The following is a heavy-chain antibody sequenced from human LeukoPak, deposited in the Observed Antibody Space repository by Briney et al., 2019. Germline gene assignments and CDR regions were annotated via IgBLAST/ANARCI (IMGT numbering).Heavy chain of an antibody. CDR1: GGTFSSYA. CDR3: ALAQLTSYGMDV. J-gene: IGHJ6*02. D-gene: IGHD1-1*01. CDR2: IIPILGIA. Sequence: SVKVFCKASGGTFSSYAISWVRQAPGQGLEWMGRIIPILGIANYAQKFQGRVTTTADKSTSTAYMELSSLRSEDTAVYYCALAQLTSYGMDVWGQGTTVTVSS. V-gene: IGHV1-69*04.